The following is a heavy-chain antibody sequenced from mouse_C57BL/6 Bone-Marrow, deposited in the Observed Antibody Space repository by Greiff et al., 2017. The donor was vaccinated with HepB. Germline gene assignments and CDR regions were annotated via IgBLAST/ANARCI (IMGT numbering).Heavy chain of an antibody. V-gene: IGHV5-17*01. D-gene: IGHD2-3*01. Sequence: DVNVVESGGGLVKPGGSLKLSCAASGFTFSDYGMHWVRQAPEKGLEWVAYISSGSSTIYYADTVKGRFTISRDNAKNTLFLQMTSLRSEDTAMYYCARRWLPRGYAMDYWGQGTSVTVSS. J-gene: IGHJ4*01. CDR2: ISSGSSTI. CDR1: GFTFSDYG. CDR3: ARRWLPRGYAMDY.